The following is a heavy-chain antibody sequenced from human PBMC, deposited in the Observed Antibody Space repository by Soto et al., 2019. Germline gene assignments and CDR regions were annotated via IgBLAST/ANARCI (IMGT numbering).Heavy chain of an antibody. CDR1: GFTFSSYW. V-gene: IGHV3-74*01. Sequence: VQLVESGGGLVQSGGSLRLSCAASGFTFSSYWMHWVRQAPGKGLVWVSRIKGDGISTNYADSVKGRFTISRDNAKDRVFLQMNGLSADDTAVYYCARGAMGNYYNDYWGQGTLVTVSS. CDR2: IKGDGIST. D-gene: IGHD3-10*01. J-gene: IGHJ4*02. CDR3: ARGAMGNYYNDY.